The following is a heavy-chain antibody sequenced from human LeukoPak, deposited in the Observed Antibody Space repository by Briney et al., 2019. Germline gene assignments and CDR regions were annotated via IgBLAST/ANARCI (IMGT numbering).Heavy chain of an antibody. CDR1: GGSISSGGYY. D-gene: IGHD2-15*01. Sequence: SETLSLTCTVSGGSISSGGYYWSWIRQHPGKGLEWIGYIYYSGSTYYNPSLTSRVTISVDTSKNQFSLKLSSVTAADTAVYYCARDRYCSGGSCYENWFDPWGQGTLVTVSS. V-gene: IGHV4-31*03. CDR3: ARDRYCSGGSCYENWFDP. J-gene: IGHJ5*02. CDR2: IYYSGST.